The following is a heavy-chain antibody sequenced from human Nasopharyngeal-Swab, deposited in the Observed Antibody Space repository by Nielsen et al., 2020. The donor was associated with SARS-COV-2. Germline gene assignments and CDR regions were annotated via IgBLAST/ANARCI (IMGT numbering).Heavy chain of an antibody. Sequence: GESLKISCVASGFTFSAYWMFWVRQVPGKGLVWVSRINNDGSSSNHAESVKGRFTISRDNAKNTLYLQMNSLRAEDTATYYCARGGFQHAMDVWGQGTPVTVSS. CDR1: GFTFSAYW. J-gene: IGHJ6*01. CDR3: ARGGFQHAMDV. CDR2: INNDGSSS. V-gene: IGHV3-74*01. D-gene: IGHD2-2*01.